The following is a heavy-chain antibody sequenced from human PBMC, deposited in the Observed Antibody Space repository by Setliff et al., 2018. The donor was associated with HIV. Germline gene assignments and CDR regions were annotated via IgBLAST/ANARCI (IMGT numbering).Heavy chain of an antibody. CDR1: GFSLSSNGVS. CDR2: VYWNDNK. V-gene: IGHV2-5*01. J-gene: IGHJ4*02. D-gene: IGHD3-10*01. CDR3: AHSGREVRGPYFDY. Sequence: SGPTLVNPTQTLTLTCTFSGFSLSSNGVSVGWIRQAPGKAPEWLAPVYWNDNKQYSPSLKTRVTVTKDTSRNRVVLTMTDLDPVDTATYYCAHSGREVRGPYFDYWGQGVLVTVSS.